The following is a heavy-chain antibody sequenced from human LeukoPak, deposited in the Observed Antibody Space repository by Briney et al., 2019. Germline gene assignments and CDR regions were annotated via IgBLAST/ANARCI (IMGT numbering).Heavy chain of an antibody. J-gene: IGHJ4*02. CDR1: VGSISCSSYY. CDR2: IYYSGST. Sequence: PSETLSLTCTVSVGSISCSSYYWGWIRQPPGKGLEWIGSIYYSGSTYYNPSLKSRVTISVDTSKNQFSLKLSSVTAADTAVYYCALASPGYFDYWGQGTLVTVSS. V-gene: IGHV4-39*01. CDR3: ALASPGYFDY.